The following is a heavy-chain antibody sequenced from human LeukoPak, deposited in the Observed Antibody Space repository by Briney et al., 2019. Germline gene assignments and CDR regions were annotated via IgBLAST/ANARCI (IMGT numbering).Heavy chain of an antibody. J-gene: IGHJ3*02. V-gene: IGHV3-48*03. CDR1: GFTFSSYE. CDR2: ISSSGSTI. Sequence: GGSLRLSCAASGFTFSSYEMNWVRQAPGKGLEWVSYISSSGSTIYYADSVKGRFTISRDNAKNSLYLQMNSLRAEDTAVYYCARGREQWLVPGAFDIWGQGTMVTVSS. D-gene: IGHD6-19*01. CDR3: ARGREQWLVPGAFDI.